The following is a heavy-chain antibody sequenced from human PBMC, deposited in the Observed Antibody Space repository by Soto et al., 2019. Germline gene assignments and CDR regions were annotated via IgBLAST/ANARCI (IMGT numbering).Heavy chain of an antibody. V-gene: IGHV4-39*01. Sequence: SETLSLTCTVSGGSISSSSYYWGWIRQPPGKGLEWIGSIYYSGSTYYNPSLKSRVTISVDTSKNQFSLKLSSVTAADTAVYYCARHIGGIYYDFWSVPLISPYYYYYYMDVWSKGTTVTVSS. J-gene: IGHJ6*03. D-gene: IGHD3-3*01. CDR2: IYYSGST. CDR1: GGSISSSSYY. CDR3: ARHIGGIYYDFWSVPLISPYYYYYYMDV.